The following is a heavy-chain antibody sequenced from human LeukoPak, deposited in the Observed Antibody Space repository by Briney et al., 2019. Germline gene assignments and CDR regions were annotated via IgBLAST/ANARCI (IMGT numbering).Heavy chain of an antibody. D-gene: IGHD5-18*01. Sequence: GGSLRLSCAASGFTLSTYGMNWVRQTPGKGLEWVSSISHSTSYIYYADPVKGRFTISRDNAKNSLHLQMNSLRAEDTAVYYCAASTKHTAMVDYWGEGTLVTVPS. CDR2: ISHSTSYI. V-gene: IGHV3-21*01. J-gene: IGHJ4*02. CDR3: AASTKHTAMVDY. CDR1: GFTLSTYG.